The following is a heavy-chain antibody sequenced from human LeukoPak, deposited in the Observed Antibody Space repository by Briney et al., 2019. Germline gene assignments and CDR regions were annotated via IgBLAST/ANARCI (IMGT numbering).Heavy chain of an antibody. V-gene: IGHV3-23*01. CDR2: ITGSGGST. D-gene: IGHD3-22*01. Sequence: GGSLRLSCAASGFTFSSYGMSWVRQAPGKGLEWVSSITGSGGSTYYADSVKGRFTISRDNSKNTLYLKMNSLRAEDTAVYYCAKDYYDSSGYYSDAFDIWGQGTMVTVSS. CDR3: AKDYYDSSGYYSDAFDI. J-gene: IGHJ3*02. CDR1: GFTFSSYG.